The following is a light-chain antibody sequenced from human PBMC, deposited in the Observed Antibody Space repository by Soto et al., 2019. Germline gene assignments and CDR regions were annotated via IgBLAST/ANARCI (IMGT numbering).Light chain of an antibody. J-gene: IGLJ7*01. CDR3: CSDGGSRAV. Sequence: QSALTQPASVSGSPGQSITISCTGTSSDVGSHNLVSWYQQHPGQAPKLMIDEVSKRPLGVFARFSATKSGNTASLTTSGLQTEEEADYYCCSDGGSRAVFGGGTQLTVL. V-gene: IGLV2-23*02. CDR1: SSDVGSHNL. CDR2: EVS.